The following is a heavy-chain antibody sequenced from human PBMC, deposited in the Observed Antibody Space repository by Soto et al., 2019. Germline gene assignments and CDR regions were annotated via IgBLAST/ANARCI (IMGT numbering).Heavy chain of an antibody. Sequence: QMQLVESGGGVVQPGRSLRLSCAASGFTFSSYGMHWVRQAPGKGLQWVAVISYDGSNKYYADSVKGRFTISRDNSKNTLYLQMNSLRAEDTAVYYCAKEPRAYSSSGHAFDIWGQGTMVTVSS. CDR3: AKEPRAYSSSGHAFDI. V-gene: IGHV3-30*18. D-gene: IGHD6-6*01. CDR1: GFTFSSYG. CDR2: ISYDGSNK. J-gene: IGHJ3*02.